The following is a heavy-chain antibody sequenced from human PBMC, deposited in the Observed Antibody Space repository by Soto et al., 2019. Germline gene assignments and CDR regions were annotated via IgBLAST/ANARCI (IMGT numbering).Heavy chain of an antibody. CDR2: IYPGDSDT. CDR3: ARHGPTMVRGVTGFYFDY. J-gene: IGHJ4*02. D-gene: IGHD3-10*01. Sequence: GESLKISCKGSGYSFTSYWIGWVRQMPGKGLEWMGIIYPGDSDTRYSPSFQGQVTISADKSISTAYLQWSSLKASDTAMYYCARHGPTMVRGVTGFYFDYWGQGTLVTVSS. V-gene: IGHV5-51*01. CDR1: GYSFTSYW.